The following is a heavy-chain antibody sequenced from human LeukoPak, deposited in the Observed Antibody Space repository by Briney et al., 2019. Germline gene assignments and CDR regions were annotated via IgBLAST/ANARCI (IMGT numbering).Heavy chain of an antibody. CDR2: INEDGSEK. CDR3: AKGGHLDD. D-gene: IGHD1-26*01. CDR1: GFPLSSYW. V-gene: IGHV3-7*01. J-gene: IGHJ4*02. Sequence: GGSLRLSCEASGFPLSSYWMSWVRQAPGKGLEWVANINEDGSEKYYVDSVKGRFAISRDNAKNSLYLQMDSLRAEDTAVYYCAKGGHLDDWGQGTLVIVSS.